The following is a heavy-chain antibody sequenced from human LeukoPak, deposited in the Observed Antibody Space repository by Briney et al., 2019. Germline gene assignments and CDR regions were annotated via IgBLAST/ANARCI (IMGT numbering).Heavy chain of an antibody. CDR1: GFTFSSYS. CDR3: ARVGITYYYDSSGYNDY. V-gene: IGHV3-21*01. Sequence: GSLRLSCAASGFTFSSYSMNWVRQAPGKGLEWVSSISSSSSYIYYADSVKGRFTISRDNAKNSLYLHMNSLRAEDTAVYYCARVGITYYYDSSGYNDYWGQGTLVTVSS. J-gene: IGHJ4*02. D-gene: IGHD3-22*01. CDR2: ISSSSSYI.